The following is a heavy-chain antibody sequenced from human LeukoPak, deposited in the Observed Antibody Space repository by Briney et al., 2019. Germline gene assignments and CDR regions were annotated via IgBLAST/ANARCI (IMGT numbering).Heavy chain of an antibody. V-gene: IGHV3-21*01. CDR1: GFTFSSYS. CDR2: ISSSSSYI. Sequence: GGALRLSCAASGFTFSSYSMNWVRQAPGKGLEGVSSISSSSSYIYYADSVKGRFTISRDNAKNSLYLQMNSLRAEDTAVYYCARDNLVDGDYGLENFDYWGQGTLVTVSS. J-gene: IGHJ4*02. D-gene: IGHD4-17*01. CDR3: ARDNLVDGDYGLENFDY.